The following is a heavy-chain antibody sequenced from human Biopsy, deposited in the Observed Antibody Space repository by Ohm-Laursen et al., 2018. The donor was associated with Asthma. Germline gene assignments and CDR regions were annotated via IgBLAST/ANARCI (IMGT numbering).Heavy chain of an antibody. CDR1: GFAFRSYA. J-gene: IGHJ4*02. V-gene: IGHV3-30*03. Sequence: SLRLSCAATGFAFRSYAMNWVRQAPGKGLEWVAVISYDGSITHYADSVKGRFTISRDNSKDTVYLDISSLRIEDTAVFYCGIVVAANPFQGDCWGQGTLVTVSS. D-gene: IGHD2-15*01. CDR3: GIVVAANPFQGDC. CDR2: ISYDGSIT.